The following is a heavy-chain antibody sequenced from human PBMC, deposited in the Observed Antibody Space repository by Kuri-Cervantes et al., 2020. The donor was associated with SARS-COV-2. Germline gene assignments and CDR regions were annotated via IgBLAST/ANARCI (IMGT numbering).Heavy chain of an antibody. CDR2: IYYSGST. Sequence: SETLSLTCTVSGASISRGDDYWCWIRQPPGKGLEWIGYIYYSGSTYYSSSLKIRVTISVDTSKNQFSLKLSSVTAADTAVYYCARGWAGQTDYAFWIGNWFDPWGQGTVVTVSS. CDR3: ARGWAGQTDYAFWIGNWFDP. J-gene: IGHJ5*02. CDR1: GASISRGDDY. D-gene: IGHD3-3*01. V-gene: IGHV4-30-4*01.